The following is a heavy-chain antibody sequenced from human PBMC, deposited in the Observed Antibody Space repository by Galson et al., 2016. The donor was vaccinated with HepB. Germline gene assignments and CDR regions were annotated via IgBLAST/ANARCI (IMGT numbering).Heavy chain of an antibody. CDR2: ISTGGTYT. V-gene: IGHV3-11*05. Sequence: SLRLSCAASGFAFSDYYMNWIRQPPGKGLEWVSYISTGGTYTNYADSVNGRFTISRDNAKNSPYLQMDSLRAEDTALYYCARARAGGYESYDYWGQGTLVTVSS. J-gene: IGHJ4*02. CDR1: GFAFSDYY. D-gene: IGHD5-12*01. CDR3: ARARAGGYESYDY.